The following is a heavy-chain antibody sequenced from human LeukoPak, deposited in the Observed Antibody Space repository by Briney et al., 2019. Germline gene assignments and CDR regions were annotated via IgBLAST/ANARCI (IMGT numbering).Heavy chain of an antibody. CDR1: GGSFSGYY. CDR2: MNHSGST. CDR3: AGVRGYGSYYMDV. V-gene: IGHV4-34*01. Sequence: PSETLSLTCAVYGGSFSGYYWSWMPHPPGKGLEWIGEMNHSGSTNHNPSLKSRVTISVDTSNNQFSLKLSSVTAADTAVYYCAGVRGYGSYYMDVWGKRTTVTVSS. J-gene: IGHJ6*03. D-gene: IGHD3-3*01.